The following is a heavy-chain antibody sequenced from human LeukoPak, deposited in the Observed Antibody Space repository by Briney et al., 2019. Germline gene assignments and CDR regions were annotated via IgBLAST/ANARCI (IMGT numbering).Heavy chain of an antibody. CDR1: GFSFEAYG. D-gene: IGHD1-1*01. CDR3: TRVTSWRTGFDY. J-gene: IGHJ4*02. CDR2: ITWNSDDM. V-gene: IGHV3-9*01. Sequence: SLRLSCAASGFSFEAYGMYWVRQAPGKGLERVSGITWNSDDMAYADSVKGRFTISRDNAKNCLYLQMNSLTVEDTALYYCTRVTSWRTGFDYWGRGTLVTVSS.